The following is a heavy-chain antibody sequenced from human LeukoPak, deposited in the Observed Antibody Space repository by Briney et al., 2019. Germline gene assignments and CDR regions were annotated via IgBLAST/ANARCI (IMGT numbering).Heavy chain of an antibody. CDR3: ARGLYSNFAPMDV. D-gene: IGHD4/OR15-4a*01. CDR1: GGSISSYY. J-gene: IGHJ6*03. V-gene: IGHV4-59*01. CDR2: IYYSGST. Sequence: SETLSLTCTVSGGSISSYYWSWIRQPPGKGLEWIGYIYYSGSTNYNPSLKSRVTISVDTSKNQYSLKLSSVTAADTAVYYCARGLYSNFAPMDVWGKGTTVTVSS.